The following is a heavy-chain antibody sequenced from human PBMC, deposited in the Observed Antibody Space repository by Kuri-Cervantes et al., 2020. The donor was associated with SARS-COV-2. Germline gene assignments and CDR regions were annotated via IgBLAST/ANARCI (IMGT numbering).Heavy chain of an antibody. CDR3: ARTLGEDIVVVPAATFDY. J-gene: IGHJ4*02. D-gene: IGHD2-2*01. CDR1: GFTFSSYA. V-gene: IGHV3-30-3*01. CDR2: ISYDGSNK. Sequence: GESLKISCAASGFTFSSYAMHWVRQAPGKGLEWVAVISYDGSNKYYADFVKGRFTISRDNSKNTLYLQMNSLRAEDTAVYYCARTLGEDIVVVPAATFDYWGQGTLVTVSS.